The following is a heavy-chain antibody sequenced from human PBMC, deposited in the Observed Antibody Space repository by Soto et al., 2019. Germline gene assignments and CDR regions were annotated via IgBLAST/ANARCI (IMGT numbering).Heavy chain of an antibody. CDR1: GFTFSSYA. CDR2: ISGSGGST. D-gene: IGHD3-22*01. J-gene: IGHJ4*02. Sequence: GGSLRLSCAASGFTFSSYAMSWVRQAPGKGLEWVSAISGSGGSTYYADSVKGRFTISRDNSKNTLYLQMNSLRAEDTAVYYCAKVIHCTNGVRHYYYDSSGYVFDYWGQGTLVTVSS. CDR3: AKVIHCTNGVRHYYYDSSGYVFDY. V-gene: IGHV3-23*01.